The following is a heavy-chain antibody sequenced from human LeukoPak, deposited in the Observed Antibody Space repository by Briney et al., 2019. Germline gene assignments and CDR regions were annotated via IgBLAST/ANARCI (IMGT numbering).Heavy chain of an antibody. CDR1: GYTFTSYD. Sequence: ASVKVSCKASGYTFTSYDINWVRQATGQGLEWMGWMNPNSGNTGYAQKFQGRVTMTRNTSISTAYMELSSLRSEDTAVYYSARGAVAVTDAFDIWGQGTMVTVSS. J-gene: IGHJ3*02. CDR3: ARGAVAVTDAFDI. D-gene: IGHD6-19*01. CDR2: MNPNSGNT. V-gene: IGHV1-8*01.